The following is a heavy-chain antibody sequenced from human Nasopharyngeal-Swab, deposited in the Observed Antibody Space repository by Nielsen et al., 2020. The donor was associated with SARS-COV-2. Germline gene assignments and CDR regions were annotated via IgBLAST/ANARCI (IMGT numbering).Heavy chain of an antibody. V-gene: IGHV4-39*07. J-gene: IGHJ4*02. Sequence: SETLSLTCTVSGGSISSSSYYWGWIRQPPGKGLEWIGSIYYSGSTYYNPSLKSRVTISVDTSKNQFSLKLSSVTAADTAVYYCAREPSDILTANTMGGYFDYWGQGTLVTVSS. D-gene: IGHD3-9*01. CDR3: AREPSDILTANTMGGYFDY. CDR2: IYYSGST. CDR1: GGSISSSSYY.